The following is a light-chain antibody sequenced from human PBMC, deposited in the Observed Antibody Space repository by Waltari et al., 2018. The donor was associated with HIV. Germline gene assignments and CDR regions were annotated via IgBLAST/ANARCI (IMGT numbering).Light chain of an antibody. CDR2: DVN. CDR1: SSDVGAYNY. Sequence: QSALTQPASVSGSPGQSITISCTGTSSDVGAYNYVSWYQQHPGQAPKLIIYDVNYRPSGISSPFSGSKSGNTASLTISGLQAEDEADYYCSSYTGSDTLLGVFGTGTKVTVL. J-gene: IGLJ1*01. CDR3: SSYTGSDTLLGV. V-gene: IGLV2-14*01.